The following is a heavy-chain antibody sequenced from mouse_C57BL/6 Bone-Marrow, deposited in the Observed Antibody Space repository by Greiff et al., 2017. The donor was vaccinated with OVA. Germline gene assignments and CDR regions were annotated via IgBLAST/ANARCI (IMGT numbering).Heavy chain of an antibody. Sequence: QVQLQQPGAELVKPGASVKMSCKASGYTFTSYWITWVKQRPGQGLEWIGDIYPGSGSTNYNEKFKSKATLTVDTSSSTAYMQLSSLTSEDSAVYYCAREDYYGTSDSWFAYWGQGTLVTVSA. CDR1: GYTFTSYW. CDR3: AREDYYGTSDSWFAY. D-gene: IGHD1-1*01. CDR2: IYPGSGST. V-gene: IGHV1-55*01. J-gene: IGHJ3*01.